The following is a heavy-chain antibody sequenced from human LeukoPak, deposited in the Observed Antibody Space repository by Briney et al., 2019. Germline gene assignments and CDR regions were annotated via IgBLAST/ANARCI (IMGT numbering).Heavy chain of an antibody. CDR3: ARSAFMVGATSRYGMDV. CDR1: GYTFTSYY. D-gene: IGHD1-26*01. Sequence: ASVKVSRKASGYTFTSYYMHWVRQAPGQGLECVGVINPSGGSASYAQKFQGRVTMTRDTSTSTVYMELSSLRSEDTAVYYCARSAFMVGATSRYGMDVWGQGTTVTVSS. CDR2: INPSGGSA. J-gene: IGHJ6*02. V-gene: IGHV1-46*01.